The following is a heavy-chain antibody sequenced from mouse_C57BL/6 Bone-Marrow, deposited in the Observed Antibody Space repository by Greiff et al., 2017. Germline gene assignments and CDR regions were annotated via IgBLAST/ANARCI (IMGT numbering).Heavy chain of an antibody. D-gene: IGHD2-2*01. Sequence: QVQLQQPGAELVKPGASVKMSCKASGYTFTSYWITWVKQRPGQGLEWIGDIYPGSGSTNYNEKFKSKATLTVDTSSSTAYMQLSSLTSGDSAVYYGARGEGWLRWYFDVWGRGTTVTVSS. CDR2: IYPGSGST. CDR1: GYTFTSYW. CDR3: ARGEGWLRWYFDV. V-gene: IGHV1-55*01. J-gene: IGHJ1*03.